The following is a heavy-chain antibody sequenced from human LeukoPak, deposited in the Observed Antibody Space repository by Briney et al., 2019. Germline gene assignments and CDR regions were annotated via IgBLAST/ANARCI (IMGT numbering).Heavy chain of an antibody. CDR3: ARGEEAYGGSHRFDA. D-gene: IGHD4-17*01. Sequence: ASVKVSCKSSGYTFTSYGIGWLRQAPGQGLEWMGWLSAYNGNTNYAQKVKGRVTMTTDTSKSTAYMEMRSLRSDDTAVYYCARGEEAYGGSHRFDAWGQGTLVTVSS. J-gene: IGHJ5*02. V-gene: IGHV1-18*01. CDR2: LSAYNGNT. CDR1: GYTFTSYG.